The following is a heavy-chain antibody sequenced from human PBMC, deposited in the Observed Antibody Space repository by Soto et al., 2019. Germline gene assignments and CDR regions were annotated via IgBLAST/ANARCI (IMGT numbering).Heavy chain of an antibody. CDR3: TTVLWQQLLYFDY. Sequence: EVQLVESGGGLVKPGESLRLSCAASGFTFSNAYMSWVRQAPGKGLEWVGRIKSKFDGGTADLAAPVKGRFTISRDDSQNTLYLLINSLKTEDTAVYYCTTVLWQQLLYFDYWGQGALVTVSS. CDR1: GFTFSNAY. J-gene: IGHJ4*02. CDR2: IKSKFDGGTA. D-gene: IGHD6-13*01. V-gene: IGHV3-15*01.